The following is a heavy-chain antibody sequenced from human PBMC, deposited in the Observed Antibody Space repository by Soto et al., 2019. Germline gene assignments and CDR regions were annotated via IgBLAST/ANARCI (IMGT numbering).Heavy chain of an antibody. CDR3: ASRSGIEARDHAFDV. D-gene: IGHD6-6*01. CDR2: ISAYNGHT. CDR1: GDIFTNYG. V-gene: IGHV1-18*01. Sequence: QVQLVQSGAEVKKPGASVKVSCKASGDIFTNYGFSWVRQTPGQGLEWMGWISAYNGHTNSAQESQGRLTITTDTSTTTAYMELRSLRSDDTAVYYCASRSGIEARDHAFDVWGQGTIVIVSS. J-gene: IGHJ3*01.